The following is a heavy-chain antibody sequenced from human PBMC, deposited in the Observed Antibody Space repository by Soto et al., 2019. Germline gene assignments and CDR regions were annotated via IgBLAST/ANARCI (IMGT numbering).Heavy chain of an antibody. Sequence: PGGSLRLSCAASGFTFDDYAMHWVRQAPGKGLEWVSGISWNSGSIGYADSVKGRFTISRDNAKNSLYLQMNSLRAEDTALYYCAKELEGMDVWGQGTTVTVSS. CDR2: ISWNSGSI. CDR3: AKELEGMDV. V-gene: IGHV3-9*01. CDR1: GFTFDDYA. J-gene: IGHJ6*02.